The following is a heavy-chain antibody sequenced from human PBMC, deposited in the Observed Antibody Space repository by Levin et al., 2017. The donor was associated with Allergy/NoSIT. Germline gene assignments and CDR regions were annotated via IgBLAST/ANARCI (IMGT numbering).Heavy chain of an antibody. CDR2: ISWNSGSI. D-gene: IGHD4-23*01. Sequence: SLKISCAASGFTFDDYAMHWVRQAPGKGLEWVSGISWNSGSIGYADSVKGRFTISRDNAKNSLYLQMNSLRAEDTALYYCAKGYGGTPYWYFDLWGRGTLVTVSS. CDR3: AKGYGGTPYWYFDL. CDR1: GFTFDDYA. J-gene: IGHJ2*01. V-gene: IGHV3-9*01.